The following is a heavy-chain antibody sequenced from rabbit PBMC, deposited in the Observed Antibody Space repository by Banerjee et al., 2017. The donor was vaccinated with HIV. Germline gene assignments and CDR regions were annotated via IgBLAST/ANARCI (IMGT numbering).Heavy chain of an antibody. V-gene: IGHV1S45*01. D-gene: IGHD6-1*01. CDR1: GFSFNNKYV. CDR3: ARDTDGYGGAIFNL. CDR2: IDTNTGKT. J-gene: IGHJ4*01. Sequence: QEQLEESGGGLVKPEGSLTLTCTASGFSFNNKYVMCWVRQAPGKGLEWIGFIDTNTGKTFYATWAKGRFTISKTSSTTVALQMTGLTAADTATYFCARDTDGYGGAIFNLWGPGTLVTVS.